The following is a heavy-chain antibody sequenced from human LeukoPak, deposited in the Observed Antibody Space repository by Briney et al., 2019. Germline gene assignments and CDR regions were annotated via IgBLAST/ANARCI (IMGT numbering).Heavy chain of an antibody. D-gene: IGHD3-22*01. CDR3: ARSQYYYDSSGYYYAGLLGYFDL. CDR1: GFTFSSYG. CDR2: ISYDGSNK. V-gene: IGHV3-30*03. J-gene: IGHJ2*01. Sequence: GGSLRLSCAASGFTFSSYGMHWVRQAPGKGLEWVAVISYDGSNKYYADSVKGRFTISRDNSKNTLYLQMNSLRAEDTAVYYCARSQYYYDSSGYYYAGLLGYFDLWGRGTLVTVSS.